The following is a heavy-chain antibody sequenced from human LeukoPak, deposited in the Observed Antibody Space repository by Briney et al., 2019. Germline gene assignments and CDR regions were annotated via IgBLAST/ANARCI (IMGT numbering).Heavy chain of an antibody. Sequence: SVKVSCKASGGTFSSYAISWVRQAPGQGLEWMGRIIPILGIANYAQKFQGRVTITADKSTSTAYMELSSLRSEDTAVYYCAAGSGSYCFDYWGQGTLVTVSS. D-gene: IGHD1-26*01. V-gene: IGHV1-69*04. J-gene: IGHJ4*02. CDR1: GGTFSSYA. CDR2: IIPILGIA. CDR3: AAGSGSYCFDY.